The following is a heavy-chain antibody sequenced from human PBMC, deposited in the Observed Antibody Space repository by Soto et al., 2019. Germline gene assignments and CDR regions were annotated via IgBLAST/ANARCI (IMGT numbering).Heavy chain of an antibody. D-gene: IGHD1-26*01. CDR3: ARDPYSGSSPLDY. CDR2: IHGGGNSA. J-gene: IGHJ4*02. Sequence: GSLRLSCAASGFTFSGYAMSWVRQAPGKGLEWVSVIHGGGNSAYYADSVKGRFTISRDNSKNTLYLQMSSLTDEDTAVYYCARDPYSGSSPLDYWGQGTLVTVSS. V-gene: IGHV3-23*01. CDR1: GFTFSGYA.